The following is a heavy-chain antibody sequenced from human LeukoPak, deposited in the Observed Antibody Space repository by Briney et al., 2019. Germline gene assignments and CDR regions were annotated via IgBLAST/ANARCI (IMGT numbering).Heavy chain of an antibody. CDR2: IYYSGST. V-gene: IGHV4-39*01. Sequence: KPSGTLSLTCTVSGCSISSSSYYWVWIRQPPGKGREWIVSIYYSGSTYYDPSLKSRLTISVNTSKNQFSLRLRSVTDADTAVYYCASEPDVVSSWYFDYWGQGTLVTVSS. D-gene: IGHD6-13*01. CDR1: GCSISSSSYY. J-gene: IGHJ4*02. CDR3: ASEPDVVSSWYFDY.